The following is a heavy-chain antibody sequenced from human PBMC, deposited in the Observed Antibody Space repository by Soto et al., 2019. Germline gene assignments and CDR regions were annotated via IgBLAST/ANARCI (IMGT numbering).Heavy chain of an antibody. D-gene: IGHD3-3*01. CDR3: ARGDRSGYYF. Sequence: ASETLSLTCAVYGGSFSGYYWSWIRQPPGKGLEWIGEINHSGSTNYNPSLKSRVTISVDTSKNQFSLKLSSVTAADTAVYYCARGDRSGYYFWGQGTLVTVSS. V-gene: IGHV4-34*01. CDR1: GGSFSGYY. J-gene: IGHJ4*02. CDR2: INHSGST.